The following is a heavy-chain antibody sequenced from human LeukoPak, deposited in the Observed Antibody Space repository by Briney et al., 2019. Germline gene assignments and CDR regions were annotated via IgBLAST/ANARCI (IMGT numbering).Heavy chain of an antibody. CDR2: FSGSGGST. CDR3: AKLVFGEFTDC. V-gene: IGHV3-23*01. D-gene: IGHD3-10*01. Sequence: EWLLSLSCASAGFTSSNYAMSLVRQAPGKRLERVSVFSGSGGSTYYADSVKRRSIISGENLRNTLYHQRNSMTSEDTAHYYCAKLVFGEFTDCWGQGTLVTVSS. CDR1: GFTSSNYA. J-gene: IGHJ4*02.